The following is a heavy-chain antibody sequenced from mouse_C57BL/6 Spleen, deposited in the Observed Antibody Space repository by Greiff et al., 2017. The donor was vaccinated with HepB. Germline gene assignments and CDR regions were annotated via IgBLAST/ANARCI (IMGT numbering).Heavy chain of an antibody. D-gene: IGHD1-1*01. CDR1: GYTFTDYE. CDR3: TRWEYYGSSAWFAY. Sequence: VQLQQSGAELVRPGASVTLSCKASGYTFTDYEMHWVKQTPVHGLEWIGAIDPETGGTAYNQKFKGKAILTADKSSSTAYMELRSLTSEDSAVYYCTRWEYYGSSAWFAYWGQGTLVTVSA. J-gene: IGHJ3*01. V-gene: IGHV1-15*01. CDR2: IDPETGGT.